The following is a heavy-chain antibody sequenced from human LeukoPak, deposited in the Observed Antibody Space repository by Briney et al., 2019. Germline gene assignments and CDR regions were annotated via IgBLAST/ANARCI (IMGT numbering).Heavy chain of an antibody. CDR1: GGSISSYY. J-gene: IGHJ5*02. V-gene: IGHV4-59*12. CDR2: IYYSGST. CDR3: ARCAEAIFGVVTSNWFDP. Sequence: PSETLSLTCTVSGGSISSYYWSWIRQPPGKGLEWIGYIYYSGSTNYNPSLKSRVTISVDTSKNQFSLKLSSVTAADTAVYYCARCAEAIFGVVTSNWFDPWGQGTLVTVSS. D-gene: IGHD3-3*01.